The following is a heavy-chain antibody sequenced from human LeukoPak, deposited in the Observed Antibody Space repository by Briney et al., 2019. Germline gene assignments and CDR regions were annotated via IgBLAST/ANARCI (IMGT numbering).Heavy chain of an antibody. V-gene: IGHV3-23*01. J-gene: IGHJ4*02. CDR1: GFTFRNAW. CDR2: ISGSGGST. D-gene: IGHD3-22*01. Sequence: GGSLRLSCAASGFTFRNAWMTWVRQAPGKGLEWVSAISGSGGSTYYADSVKGRFTISRDNSKNTLYLQMNSLRAEDTAVYYCAKDVDGSGYYGYWGQGTLVTVSS. CDR3: AKDVDGSGYYGY.